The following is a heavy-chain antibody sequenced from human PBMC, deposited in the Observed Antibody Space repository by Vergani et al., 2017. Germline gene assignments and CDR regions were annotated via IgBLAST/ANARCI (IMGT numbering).Heavy chain of an antibody. V-gene: IGHV4-39*01. J-gene: IGHJ6*02. CDR2: IYYSGST. CDR1: GGPISSSSYY. CDR3: ARHGAVNYYGMDV. D-gene: IGHD3-16*01. Sequence: QLQLQESGPGLVKPSETLSLTCTVSGGPISSSSYYWGWIRQPPGKGLEWIGSIYYSGSTYYNPSPKSRVTISVDTSKNQFSLKLSSVTAADTVVYYCARHGAVNYYGMDVWGQGTTVTVSS.